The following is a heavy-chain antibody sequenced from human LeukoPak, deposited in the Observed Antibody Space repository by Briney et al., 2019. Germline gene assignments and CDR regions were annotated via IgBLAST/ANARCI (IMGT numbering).Heavy chain of an antibody. CDR3: ARHGGTLDYFDY. D-gene: IGHD1-26*01. Sequence: SETLSLTCNVSGVSISSYYWSWIRQPPGKGLEWIGYISDGGVTNYNPSLKGRVTISVDSPKNRFSLRLTSLTAVDTALYYCARHGGTLDYFDYWGPGSLVTVSS. V-gene: IGHV4-59*08. J-gene: IGHJ4*02. CDR2: ISDGGVT. CDR1: GVSISSYY.